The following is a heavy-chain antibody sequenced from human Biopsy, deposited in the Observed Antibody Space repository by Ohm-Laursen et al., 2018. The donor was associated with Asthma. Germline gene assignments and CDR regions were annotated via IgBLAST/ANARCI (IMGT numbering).Heavy chain of an antibody. D-gene: IGHD1-26*01. CDR2: ISFDGSNK. CDR3: AKDVFPGWELRRGPDY. J-gene: IGHJ4*02. V-gene: IGHV3-30*18. CDR1: GFTFSNYG. Sequence: SLRLSCAASGFTFSNYGMHWVRQAPGKGLDWVAVISFDGSNKNYTDSVKGRFAISRDNSRNTLHLQMNSLRAEDTAVYYCAKDVFPGWELRRGPDYWGQGTLGTVSS.